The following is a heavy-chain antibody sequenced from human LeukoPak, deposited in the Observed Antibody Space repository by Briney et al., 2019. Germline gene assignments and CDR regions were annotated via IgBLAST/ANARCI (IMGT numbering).Heavy chain of an antibody. V-gene: IGHV3-33*01. J-gene: IGHJ6*02. D-gene: IGHD1-1*01. CDR1: GFTFSTSG. Sequence: GGSLRLSCAASGFTFSTSGVHWVRQAPGKGLEWVAVIWYDGSNKHYAESVKGRFSISRDNSKSTLYLQMNSLRAEDTAVYYCARRGTGHGMDVWGQGTTVIVSS. CDR3: ARRGTGHGMDV. CDR2: IWYDGSNK.